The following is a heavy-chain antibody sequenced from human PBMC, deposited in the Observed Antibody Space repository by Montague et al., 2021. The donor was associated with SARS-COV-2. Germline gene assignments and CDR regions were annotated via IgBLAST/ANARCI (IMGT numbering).Heavy chain of an antibody. Sequence: SLRLSCAASGFTFSSYAMTWVRQAPGKGLEWVSAVSFGGDLTYTAESVKGRFTISRDNSKSTLYLQMDSLRADDTAVYFCAKDVVVTAIGPQVAFDVWGQGTMVTVSS. CDR1: GFTFSSYA. CDR2: VSFGGDLT. J-gene: IGHJ3*01. CDR3: AKDVVVTAIGPQVAFDV. V-gene: IGHV3-23*01. D-gene: IGHD2-21*02.